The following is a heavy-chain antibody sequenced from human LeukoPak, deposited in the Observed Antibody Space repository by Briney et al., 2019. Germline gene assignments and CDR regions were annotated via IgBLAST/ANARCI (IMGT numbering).Heavy chain of an antibody. CDR3: AIMVRGSHPSKHTDV. D-gene: IGHD3-10*01. Sequence: SETLSLTCAVYGGSFSGYYWSWIRQPPGKGLEWIGEINHSGSTNYNPSLKSRVTISVDTSKNQFSLKLSSVTAADTAVYYCAIMVRGSHPSKHTDVWGQGTTVTVSS. CDR1: GGSFSGYY. V-gene: IGHV4-34*01. J-gene: IGHJ6*02. CDR2: INHSGST.